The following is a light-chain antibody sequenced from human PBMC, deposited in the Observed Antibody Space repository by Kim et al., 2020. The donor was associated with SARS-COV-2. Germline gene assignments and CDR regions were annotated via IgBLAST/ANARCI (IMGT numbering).Light chain of an antibody. CDR2: AAS. J-gene: IGKJ2*01. CDR1: QSISSY. Sequence: GDRVTITCRASQSISSYLNWYQQKPGKAPKLLIYAASSLQSGVPSRFSGSGSGTDFTLTISSLQPEDFATYYCQQSYSTLYTFGQGTKLEIK. CDR3: QQSYSTLYT. V-gene: IGKV1-39*01.